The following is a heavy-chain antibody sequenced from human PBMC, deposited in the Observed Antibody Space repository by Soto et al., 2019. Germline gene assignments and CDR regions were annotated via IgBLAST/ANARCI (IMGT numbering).Heavy chain of an antibody. J-gene: IGHJ6*02. V-gene: IGHV4-59*01. CDR3: ARGDPLLWFGEKVYYGMDV. Sequence: SETLSLTCTVSGGSISSYYWSWIRQPPGKGLEWIGYIYYSGSTNYNPSLKSRVTISVDTSKNQFSLKLSSVTAADTAVYYCARGDPLLWFGEKVYYGMDVLGQGTTVTVS. CDR2: IYYSGST. D-gene: IGHD3-10*01. CDR1: GGSISSYY.